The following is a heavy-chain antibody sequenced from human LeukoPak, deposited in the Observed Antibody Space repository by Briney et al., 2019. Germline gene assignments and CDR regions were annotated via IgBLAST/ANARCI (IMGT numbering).Heavy chain of an antibody. V-gene: IGHV1-46*01. CDR2: INPSGGST. J-gene: IGHJ3*02. D-gene: IGHD3-22*01. Sequence: ASVKVSCKASGYTFTSYYMDWVRQAPGQGLEWMGIINPSGGSTSYAQKFQGRVTITADKSTSTAYMELSSLRSEDTAVYYCARDGRSGYNDAFDIWGQGTMVTVSS. CDR3: ARDGRSGYNDAFDI. CDR1: GYTFTSYY.